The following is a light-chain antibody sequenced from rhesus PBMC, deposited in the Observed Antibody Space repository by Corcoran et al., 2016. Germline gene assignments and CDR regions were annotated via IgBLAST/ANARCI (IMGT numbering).Light chain of an antibody. J-gene: IGKJ1*01. V-gene: IGKV1S16*01. CDR3: QQHNSYPRT. Sequence: DIQMTQSPSSLSASVGDTVTITCRASQGISNYLAWYPQNPGKAPKPLIYCGSSLERGVPSRFSGSGSGTDFTVTIRSLQPEDFATYYCQQHNSYPRTFGQGTKVEIK. CDR2: CGS. CDR1: QGISNY.